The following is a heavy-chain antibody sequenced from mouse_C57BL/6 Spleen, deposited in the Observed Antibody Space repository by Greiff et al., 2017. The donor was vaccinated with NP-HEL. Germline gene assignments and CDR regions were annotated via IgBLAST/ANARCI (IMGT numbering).Heavy chain of an antibody. J-gene: IGHJ2*01. CDR3: ARLMVTTGYYFDY. Sequence: VQLQQSGPELVKPGASVKIPCKASGYTFTDYNMDWVKQSHGKSLEWIGDINPNNGGTIYNQKFKGKATLTVDKSSSTAYMELRSLTSEDTAVYYCARLMVTTGYYFDYWGQGTTLTVSS. V-gene: IGHV1-18*01. CDR1: GYTFTDYN. D-gene: IGHD2-2*01. CDR2: INPNNGGT.